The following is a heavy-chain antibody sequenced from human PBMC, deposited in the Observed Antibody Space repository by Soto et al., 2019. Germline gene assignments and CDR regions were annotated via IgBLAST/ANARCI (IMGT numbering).Heavy chain of an antibody. J-gene: IGHJ6*04. V-gene: IGHV3-21*01. CDR1: GFTFSSYS. D-gene: IGHD6-13*01. CDR2: ISSSSSYI. CDR3: ARGEAAAGTMDV. Sequence: GGSLRLSCAASGFTFSSYSMNWVRQAPGKGLEWVSSISSSSSYIYYADSVKGRFTISRDNAKNSLYLQMNSLRAEDTAVYYCARGEAAAGTMDVWGKGTTVTVSS.